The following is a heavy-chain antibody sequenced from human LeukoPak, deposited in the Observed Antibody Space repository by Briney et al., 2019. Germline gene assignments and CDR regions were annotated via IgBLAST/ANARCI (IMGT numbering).Heavy chain of an antibody. CDR3: ARDAFGLAAAGTWFDP. V-gene: IGHV4-59*01. D-gene: IGHD6-13*01. CDR1: GGSISSYY. Sequence: SETLSLTCTVSGGSISSYYWSWIRQPPGKGLEWIGYIYYSGSTNYNPSLKSRVTISVDTSKNQFSLKLGSVTAADTAVYYCARDAFGLAAAGTWFDPWGQGTLVTVSS. J-gene: IGHJ5*02. CDR2: IYYSGST.